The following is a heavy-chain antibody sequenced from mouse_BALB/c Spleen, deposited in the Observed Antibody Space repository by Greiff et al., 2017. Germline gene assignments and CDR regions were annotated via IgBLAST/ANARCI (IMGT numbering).Heavy chain of an antibody. CDR3: ARDYYRYPYYAMDY. Sequence: VQVVESGPGLVAPSQSLSITCTVSGFSLTSYGVHWVRQPPGKGLEWLGVIWAGGSTNYNSALMSRLSISKDNSKSQVFLKMNSLQTDDTAMYYCARDYYRYPYYAMDYWGQGTSVTVSS. V-gene: IGHV2-9*02. CDR1: GFSLTSYG. CDR2: IWAGGST. J-gene: IGHJ4*01. D-gene: IGHD2-14*01.